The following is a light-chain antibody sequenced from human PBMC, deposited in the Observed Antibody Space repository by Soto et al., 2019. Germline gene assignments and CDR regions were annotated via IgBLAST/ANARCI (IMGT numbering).Light chain of an antibody. CDR2: LNSDGSH. V-gene: IGLV4-69*01. CDR3: QTWGTGTLV. Sequence: QLVLTQSPSASASLGASVKLTCTLSSGHSYYAIAWHQQQPEKGPRYLMKLNSDGSHSKGDGIPDRFSGSSSGAERYLTISRLQSEDEADYYCQTWGTGTLVFGGGTKLTVL. CDR1: SGHSYYA. J-gene: IGLJ2*01.